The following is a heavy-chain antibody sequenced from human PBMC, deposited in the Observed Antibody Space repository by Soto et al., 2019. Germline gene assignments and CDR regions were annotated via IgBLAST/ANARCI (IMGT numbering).Heavy chain of an antibody. J-gene: IGHJ5*02. V-gene: IGHV4-59*01. Sequence: SETLSLTCTVSGGSITGSYWAWIRQPPGKRLEWIGYIYYSGSTNYNPSLKGRVTMSLDASRNQLSLNLNSVTAADTAVYYCARDALGPWGQGTLVTVSS. CDR2: IYYSGST. CDR1: GGSITGSY. CDR3: ARDALGP.